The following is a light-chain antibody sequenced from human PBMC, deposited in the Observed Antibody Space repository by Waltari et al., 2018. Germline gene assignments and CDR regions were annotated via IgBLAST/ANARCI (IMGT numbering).Light chain of an antibody. CDR1: QSINTL. J-gene: IGKJ4*01. Sequence: DIQMTQSPSTLSASVGDRITITCRASQSINTLLAWYQQKPGKAPKLLISKASSLQSEVPSRFSGSGFGTEFTLTISSLQPDDSATYDCQRYSGYPPTFGGGTKVEIK. V-gene: IGKV1-5*03. CDR3: QRYSGYPPT. CDR2: KAS.